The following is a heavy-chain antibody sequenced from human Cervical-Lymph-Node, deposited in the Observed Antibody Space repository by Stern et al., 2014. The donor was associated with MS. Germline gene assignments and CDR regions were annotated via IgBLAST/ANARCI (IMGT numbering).Heavy chain of an antibody. D-gene: IGHD1-26*01. V-gene: IGHV5-51*01. Sequence: QLVQSGAEMKKPGESLKISCKGSGYSFTLWIGWVRQMPGKGLEWMGIIYPGDSDTRYSPSFQGQVTISADKSISTAYLQWSSLKASDTAMYYCAALVRGSYFYWGQGTLVTVSS. CDR3: AALVRGSYFY. J-gene: IGHJ4*02. CDR2: IYPGDSDT. CDR1: GYSFTLW.